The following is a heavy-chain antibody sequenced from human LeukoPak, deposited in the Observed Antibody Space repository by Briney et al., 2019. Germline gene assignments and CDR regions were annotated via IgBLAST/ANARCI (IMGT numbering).Heavy chain of an antibody. CDR2: DYYSGSS. Sequence: PSETLSLTCTVSGGSITDYYWGWIRQPPGKGLEWIGYDYYSGSSNYNPSLSGRVAISLDKSRNHFTLMVTAVTAADTAFYYCARKGPEHLPTYFDHWGRGILVTVSS. CDR3: ARKGPEHLPTYFDH. J-gene: IGHJ4*02. V-gene: IGHV4-59*12. D-gene: IGHD2-21*01. CDR1: GGSITDYY.